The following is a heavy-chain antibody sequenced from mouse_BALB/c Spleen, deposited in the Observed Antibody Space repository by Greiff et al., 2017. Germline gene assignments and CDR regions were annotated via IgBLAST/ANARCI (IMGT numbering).Heavy chain of an antibody. CDR3: ARDRAPYGSSSYFDY. CDR2: IDPENGNT. J-gene: IGHJ2*01. V-gene: IGHV14-1*02. CDR1: GFNIKDYY. D-gene: IGHD1-1*01. Sequence: DVKLVESGAELVRPGALVKLSCTASGFNIKDYYMHWVKQRPEQGLEWIGWIDPENGNTIYDPKFQGKASITADTSSNTAYLQLSSLTSEDTAVYYCARDRAPYGSSSYFDYWGQGTTLTVSS.